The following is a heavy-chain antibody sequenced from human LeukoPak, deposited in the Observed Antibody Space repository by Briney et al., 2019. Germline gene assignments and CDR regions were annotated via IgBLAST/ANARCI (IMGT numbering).Heavy chain of an antibody. V-gene: IGHV4-4*07. CDR1: GGSISSYY. CDR2: IYTSGST. J-gene: IGHJ4*02. CDR3: ASTNYDYGGNGFDY. Sequence: SETLSLTCTVSGGSISSYYWSWIRQPAGKGLEWIGRIYTSGSTNYNPSLKSRVTMSLDTSKNQFSLKLSSVTAADTAVYYCASTNYDYGGNGFDYWGQGTLVTVSS. D-gene: IGHD4-23*01.